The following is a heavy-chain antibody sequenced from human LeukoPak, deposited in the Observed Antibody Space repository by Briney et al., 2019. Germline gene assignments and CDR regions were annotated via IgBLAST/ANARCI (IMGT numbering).Heavy chain of an antibody. J-gene: IGHJ4*02. CDR2: ISGSGGST. V-gene: IGHV3-23*01. D-gene: IGHD1-26*01. Sequence: GGSLRLSCAASGFTFSSYAMSWVRQAPGKGLEWVSAISGSGGSTYYADSVKGRFTISRDNSKNTLYLQMNSLRAEDTAVYYCARARLSSGSHPFDYWGQGTLVTVSS. CDR1: GFTFSSYA. CDR3: ARARLSSGSHPFDY.